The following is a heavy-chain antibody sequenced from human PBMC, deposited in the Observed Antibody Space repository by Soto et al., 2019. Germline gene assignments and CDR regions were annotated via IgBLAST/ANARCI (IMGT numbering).Heavy chain of an antibody. CDR1: GGSISSGDYY. CDR2: IYYSGST. D-gene: IGHD5-18*01. CDR3: ASNRGNQGGYSYGYGAFDI. V-gene: IGHV4-30-4*01. J-gene: IGHJ3*02. Sequence: SETLSLTCTVSGGSISSGDYYWSWIRQPPGKGLEWIGYIYYSGSTYYNPSLKSRVTISVDTSKNQFSLKLSSVTAADTAVYYCASNRGNQGGYSYGYGAFDIWGQGTMVTVSS.